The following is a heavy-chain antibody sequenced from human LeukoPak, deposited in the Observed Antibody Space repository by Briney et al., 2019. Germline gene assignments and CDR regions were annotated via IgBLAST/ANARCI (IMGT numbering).Heavy chain of an antibody. Sequence: GGSLRLSCAASGFTFTNAWMNWVRQAPGKGLEWVSAISGSGGSTYYADSVKGRFTISRDNSKNTLYLQMNSLRAEDTAVYYCASTGTRDWGQGTLVTVSS. V-gene: IGHV3-23*01. D-gene: IGHD3-10*01. CDR3: ASTGTRD. CDR2: ISGSGGST. CDR1: GFTFTNAW. J-gene: IGHJ4*02.